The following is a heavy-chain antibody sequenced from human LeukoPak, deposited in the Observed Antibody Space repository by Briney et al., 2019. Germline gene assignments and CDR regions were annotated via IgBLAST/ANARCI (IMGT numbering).Heavy chain of an antibody. V-gene: IGHV1-18*01. J-gene: IGHJ4*02. CDR2: ISAYNGNT. Sequence: ASVKVSCKASGYTSTSYGISWVRQAPGQGLEWMGWISAYNGNTNYAQKLQGRVTMTTDTSTSTAYMELRSMRSDDTAVYYCARESEGYCSSTSCYLFFDYWGQGTLVTVSS. CDR1: GYTSTSYG. D-gene: IGHD2-2*01. CDR3: ARESEGYCSSTSCYLFFDY.